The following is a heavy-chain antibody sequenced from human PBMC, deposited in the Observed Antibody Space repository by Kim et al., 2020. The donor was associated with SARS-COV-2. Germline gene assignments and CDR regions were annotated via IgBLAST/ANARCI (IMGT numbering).Heavy chain of an antibody. J-gene: IGHJ4*02. V-gene: IGHV1-8*01. Sequence: ASVKVSCNASGYTFTSHDINWVRQAPGQGLEWMGWINPNSGNTGYAQKLQGRVTMTRNTAIKTAYMEVTTLRSDDTAIYYCASGPSGWYDYWGQGTLVTVSS. CDR2: INPNSGNT. CDR1: GYTFTSHD. D-gene: IGHD6-19*01. CDR3: ASGPSGWYDY.